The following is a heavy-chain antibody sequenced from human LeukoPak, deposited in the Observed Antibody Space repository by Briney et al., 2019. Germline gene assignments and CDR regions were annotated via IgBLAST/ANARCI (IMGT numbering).Heavy chain of an antibody. CDR3: ARDRLWEVGATSYFAY. CDR2: ISSSRSDT. V-gene: IGHV3-11*05. J-gene: IGHJ4*02. D-gene: IGHD1-26*01. Sequence: GGSLRLSCAASGFTFSDYYMSWIRQAPGKGLEWVSYISSSRSDTKYADSVKGRFTISRDNAKNSLYLQMNSLRAEDTAVYYCARDRLWEVGATSYFAYWGQGTLVTVSS. CDR1: GFTFSDYY.